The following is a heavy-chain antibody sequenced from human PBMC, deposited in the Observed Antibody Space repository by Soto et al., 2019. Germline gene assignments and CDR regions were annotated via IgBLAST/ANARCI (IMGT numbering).Heavy chain of an antibody. D-gene: IGHD3-10*01. CDR1: GFSLTTGRMG. V-gene: IGHV2-26*01. CDR2: IFSDAEI. Sequence: FGPTLVNSTGTLTLTCAVSGFSLTTGRMGVSWIRLPSGKALEWRAHIFSDAEISYRTSMQGRLTLSKDTPGTQVVIRMTNLGPVDSGTYYCLRVNAESYQRYYAMDVWGQGSTGTV. CDR3: LRVNAESYQRYYAMDV. J-gene: IGHJ6*02.